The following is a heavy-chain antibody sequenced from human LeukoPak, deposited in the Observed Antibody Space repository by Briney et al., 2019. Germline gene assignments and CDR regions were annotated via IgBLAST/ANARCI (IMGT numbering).Heavy chain of an antibody. D-gene: IGHD7-27*01. J-gene: IGHJ6*02. CDR2: IYYSGST. Sequence: SETLSLTCTVSGGSISSGDYYWSWIRQPPGKGLEWIGYIYYSGSTYYNPSLKSRVTISVDTSKNQFSLKLSSVTAADTAVYYCARGQGLGMTPIYYYGMDVWGQGTTVTVSS. CDR3: ARGQGLGMTPIYYYGMDV. V-gene: IGHV4-30-4*01. CDR1: GGSISSGDYY.